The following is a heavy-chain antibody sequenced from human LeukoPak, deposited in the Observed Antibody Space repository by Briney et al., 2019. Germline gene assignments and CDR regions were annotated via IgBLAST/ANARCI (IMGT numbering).Heavy chain of an antibody. D-gene: IGHD6-13*01. V-gene: IGHV1-69*05. Sequence: SVKVSCKASGGTFSSYAISWVRQAPGQGLEWMGRVIPIFGTANYAQKFQGRVTVTTDESTSTAYMELSSLRSEDTAVYYCAGSYSSSWYYFDYWGQGTLVTVSS. CDR1: GGTFSSYA. CDR3: AGSYSSSWYYFDY. J-gene: IGHJ4*02. CDR2: VIPIFGTA.